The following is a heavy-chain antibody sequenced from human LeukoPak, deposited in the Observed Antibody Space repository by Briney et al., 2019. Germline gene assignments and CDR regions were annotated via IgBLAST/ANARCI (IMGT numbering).Heavy chain of an antibody. V-gene: IGHV3-43*01. J-gene: IGHJ4*02. CDR1: GFTFDDYT. D-gene: IGHD4-11*01. CDR2: ISWDGGST. Sequence: TGGSLRLSCAASGFTFDDYTMHWVRQAPGKGLEWVSLISWDGGSTYYADSVKGRFTISRDNSKNSLYLQMNSLRTEDTALCYCAKDITPSSKSGYFDYWGQGTLVTVSS. CDR3: AKDITPSSKSGYFDY.